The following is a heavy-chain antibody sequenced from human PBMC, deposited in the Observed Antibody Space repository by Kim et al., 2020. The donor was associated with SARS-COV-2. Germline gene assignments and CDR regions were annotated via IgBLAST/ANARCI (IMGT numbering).Heavy chain of an antibody. D-gene: IGHD3-3*01. CDR3: AKDRLYYDFWSGSYGMDV. Sequence: GGSLRLSCAASGFTFDDYAMHWVRQAPGKGLEWVSLISGDGGSTYYADSVKGRFTISRDNSKNSLYLQMNSLRTEDTALYYCAKDRLYYDFWSGSYGMDVWGQGTTVTVSS. CDR2: ISGDGGST. V-gene: IGHV3-43*02. CDR1: GFTFDDYA. J-gene: IGHJ6*02.